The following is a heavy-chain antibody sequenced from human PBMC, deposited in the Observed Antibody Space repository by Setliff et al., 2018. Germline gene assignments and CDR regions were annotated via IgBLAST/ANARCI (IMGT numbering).Heavy chain of an antibody. Sequence: AASVKVSCKASGYTFTNYGISWVRQAPGQGLEWMGWISAYNGNTNYAQKLQGRVTMTTDTSTSTAYMELSSLRSEDTAVYYCAADGRSEKRGYSYNNGDAFDIWGQGTMVTVSS. D-gene: IGHD5-18*01. CDR1: GYTFTNYG. CDR3: AADGRSEKRGYSYNNGDAFDI. CDR2: ISAYNGNT. V-gene: IGHV1-18*01. J-gene: IGHJ3*02.